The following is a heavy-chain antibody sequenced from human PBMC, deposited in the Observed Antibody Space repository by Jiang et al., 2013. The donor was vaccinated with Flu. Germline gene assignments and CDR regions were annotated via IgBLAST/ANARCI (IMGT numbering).Heavy chain of an antibody. D-gene: IGHD4-17*01. V-gene: IGHV4-59*01. CDR2: VYSSGRT. J-gene: IGHJ4*02. CDR1: GGSISSYY. CDR3: ARAGDEYGPFYY. Sequence: GSGLVKPSETLSLTCTVSGGSISSYYWSWIRQTPGKRLEWIGYVYSSGRTNYNSSLKSRVTISVDTSKNQFSLRVTSVTAADTAVYYCARAGDEYGPFYYWGQGTLVTVSS.